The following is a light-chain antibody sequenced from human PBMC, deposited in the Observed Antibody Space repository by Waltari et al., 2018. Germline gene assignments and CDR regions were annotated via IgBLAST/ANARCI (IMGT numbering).Light chain of an antibody. Sequence: SSELTQDPAVSVALGQTVRITCQGDSLRTYYLSWFHQKPRQAPALVIYVKNNRPSGIQDRLSASSSGSTASLTIIGAQAEDEADYYCHSRDSSGDVVIGGGTKLTVV. CDR2: VKN. CDR3: HSRDSSGDVV. V-gene: IGLV3-19*01. J-gene: IGLJ2*01. CDR1: SLRTYY.